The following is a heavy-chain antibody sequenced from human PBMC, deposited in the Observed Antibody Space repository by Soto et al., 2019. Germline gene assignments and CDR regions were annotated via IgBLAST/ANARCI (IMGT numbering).Heavy chain of an antibody. D-gene: IGHD2-15*01. V-gene: IGHV3-23*01. CDR1: GFTFSSYA. Sequence: LGGSLRLSCAASGFTFSSYAMSWVRQAPGKGLEWVSLINVLGNTFDSDSVKGRFTVYRDDSKTTLHLQMNSLTAADTAVYYCERDRLDCSGGTCYSTNYYNYGMDLWGQGTTVTVSS. CDR3: ERDRLDCSGGTCYSTNYYNYGMDL. J-gene: IGHJ6*02. CDR2: INVLGNT.